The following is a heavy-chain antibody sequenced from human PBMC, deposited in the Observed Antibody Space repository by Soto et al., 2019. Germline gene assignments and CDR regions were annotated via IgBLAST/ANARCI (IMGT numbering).Heavy chain of an antibody. D-gene: IGHD6-25*01. J-gene: IGHJ6*02. CDR1: GGSMISYY. Sequence: SETLSLTCTVSGGSMISYYWSWIRQPPGRGLEWIGHIHYSGSTNYNPSLKSRVTISVDTSKNQVSLKLSSVTAADTAMYFCARQVSSAWPPYYYDMDVWGQGTTVTVSS. CDR3: ARQVSSAWPPYYYDMDV. CDR2: IHYSGST. V-gene: IGHV4-59*08.